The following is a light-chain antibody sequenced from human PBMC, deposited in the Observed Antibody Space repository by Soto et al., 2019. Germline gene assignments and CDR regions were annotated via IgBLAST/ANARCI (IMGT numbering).Light chain of an antibody. CDR2: DAS. CDR3: QQYGTSPQT. J-gene: IGKJ1*01. CDR1: QSISSW. V-gene: IGKV1-5*01. Sequence: DIQMTHSPATLSASVGSRFTITCRASQSISSWLAWYQQKPGKAPKLLIYDASSLESGVPSRFTGSGSGTEFTLTISRLETEDFAVYYCQQYGTSPQTFGQGTKWIS.